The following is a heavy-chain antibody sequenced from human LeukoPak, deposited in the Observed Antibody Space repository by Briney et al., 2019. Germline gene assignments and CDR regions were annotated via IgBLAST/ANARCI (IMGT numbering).Heavy chain of an antibody. Sequence: GGSLRLSCTASGFTFSSYSMNWVRQAPGKGLEWVSYISRSSTTVYYADSVKGRFTISRDNAKNSLYLQMNSLRAEDTAVYYCARVPTYSDFWSGYTIDYWGQGALVTVSS. V-gene: IGHV3-48*01. CDR3: ARVPTYSDFWSGYTIDY. CDR1: GFTFSSYS. D-gene: IGHD3-3*01. J-gene: IGHJ4*02. CDR2: ISRSSTTV.